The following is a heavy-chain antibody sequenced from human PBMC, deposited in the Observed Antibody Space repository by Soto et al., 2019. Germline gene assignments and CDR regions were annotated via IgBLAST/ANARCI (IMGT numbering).Heavy chain of an antibody. V-gene: IGHV1-69*01. CDR2: IIPIFGTA. Sequence: QVQLVQSGAEVKKPGSSVKVSCKASGGTFSSYAINWVRQAPGQGLEWMGGIIPIFGTANYAQKFQGRLTITADESTSTAYMALSSLRSEDTAVYYCAGHYDILTGDNNWGQGTLVTVSS. J-gene: IGHJ4*02. CDR3: AGHYDILTGDNN. D-gene: IGHD3-9*01. CDR1: GGTFSSYA.